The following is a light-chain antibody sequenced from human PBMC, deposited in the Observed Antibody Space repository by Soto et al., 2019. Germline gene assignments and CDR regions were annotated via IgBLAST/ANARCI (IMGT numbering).Light chain of an antibody. CDR2: EVS. Sequence: QSALTQPPSASGSPGQSVTISCTGTSSDVGGYNYVSWYQQHPGKAPKLMIYEVSKWPSGVPDRFSGSKSGNTVSLTVSGLQAEDEADYYCSSYAGSSDVVFGGGTKLTVL. CDR3: SSYAGSSDVV. V-gene: IGLV2-8*01. J-gene: IGLJ2*01. CDR1: SSDVGGYNY.